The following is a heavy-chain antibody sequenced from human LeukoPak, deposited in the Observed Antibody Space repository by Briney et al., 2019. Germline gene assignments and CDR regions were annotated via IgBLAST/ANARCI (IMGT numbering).Heavy chain of an antibody. CDR3: ARDLIVVVKPDYYYGMDV. CDR1: GFTFSSYG. D-gene: IGHD3-22*01. CDR2: IWYDGSNK. Sequence: GGSLRLSCAASGFTFSSYGMHWVRQAPGKGVEWVAVIWYDGSNKYYADSVKGRFTISRDNSKNTLYLQMNSLRAEDTAVYYCARDLIVVVKPDYYYGMDVWGQGTTVTVSS. V-gene: IGHV3-33*01. J-gene: IGHJ6*02.